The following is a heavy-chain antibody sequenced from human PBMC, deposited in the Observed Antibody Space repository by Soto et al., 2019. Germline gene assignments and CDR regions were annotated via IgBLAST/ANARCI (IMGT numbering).Heavy chain of an antibody. Sequence: EVQLLESGGGSVQPGGSLRLSCAASGFTFSTYAMSWVRETPGKGLEWVSAISGSTTYYADSVKGRFTISRDNSMNTLYLQMNSLRDEDTAIYYCVKDWRGNSCPCMDVWGQGTSVTVSS. J-gene: IGHJ6*02. D-gene: IGHD3-3*01. V-gene: IGHV3-23*01. CDR3: VKDWRGNSCPCMDV. CDR2: ISGSTT. CDR1: GFTFSTYA.